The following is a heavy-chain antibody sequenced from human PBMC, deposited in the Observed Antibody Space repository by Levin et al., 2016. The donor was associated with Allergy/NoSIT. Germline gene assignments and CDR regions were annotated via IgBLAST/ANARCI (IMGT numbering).Heavy chain of an antibody. D-gene: IGHD6-19*01. CDR2: INPNSGGT. Sequence: WVRQAPGQGLEWMGWINPNSGGTNYAQKFQGWVTMTRDTSISTAYMELSRLRSDDTAVYYCARDGSEYSSGWYNYYYGMDVWGQGTTVTVSS. J-gene: IGHJ6*02. CDR3: ARDGSEYSSGWYNYYYGMDV. V-gene: IGHV1-2*04.